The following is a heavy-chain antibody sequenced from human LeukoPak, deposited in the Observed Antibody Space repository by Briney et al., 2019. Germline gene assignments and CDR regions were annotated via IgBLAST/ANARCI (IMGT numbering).Heavy chain of an antibody. CDR2: ISSSSSAI. V-gene: IGHV3-48*02. D-gene: IGHD1-1*01. CDR3: ARGYNYGPPNGMDV. CDR1: GFIFSSYS. Sequence: GGSLRLSCAASGFIFSSYSINWVRQAPGKGLEWLSYISSSSSAINYADSVKGRFTISRDNAKNSLYLQMNSLRDEDTAVYYCARGYNYGPPNGMDVWGQGTTVTVSS. J-gene: IGHJ6*02.